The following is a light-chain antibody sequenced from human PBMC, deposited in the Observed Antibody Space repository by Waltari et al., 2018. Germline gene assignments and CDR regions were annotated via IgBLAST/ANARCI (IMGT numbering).Light chain of an antibody. CDR2: AAS. CDR1: QSIRIN. CDR3: QQSYSTPLYT. J-gene: IGKJ2*01. V-gene: IGKV1-39*01. Sequence: DIQVTQSPSSLSASVGDRFAITCRASQSIRINFNWYQQRPGKAPKLLIYAASNLQRGVQSTFSGSGSGTDFTLTISNLQPEDFATYYCQQSYSTPLYTFGQGTKLEIK.